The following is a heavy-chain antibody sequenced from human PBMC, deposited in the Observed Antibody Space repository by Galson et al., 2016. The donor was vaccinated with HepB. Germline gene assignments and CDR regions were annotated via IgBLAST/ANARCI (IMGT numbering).Heavy chain of an antibody. D-gene: IGHD2-2*01. Sequence: SLRLSCAASKFTFSNSWMTWVRQTPGKGLQWVANINQNGREAYYEDSVKGRFTISRDNAKNFLYLQMNSLRAEDTAVYYCAREPADQCGSTRCWGAFAIWCRGTMVTVSS. CDR2: INQNGREA. CDR3: AREPADQCGSTRCWGAFAI. CDR1: KFTFSNSW. V-gene: IGHV3-7*01. J-gene: IGHJ3*02.